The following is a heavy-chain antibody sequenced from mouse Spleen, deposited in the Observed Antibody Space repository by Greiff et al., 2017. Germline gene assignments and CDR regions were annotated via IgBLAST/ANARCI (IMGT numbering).Heavy chain of an antibody. CDR2: IWSGGGT. V-gene: IGHV2-2*01. D-gene: IGHD1-2*01. J-gene: IGHJ4*01. CDR3: ARKSIPTATLYAIDY. CDR1: GFSLTSYG. Sequence: QVQLLQSGPGLVQPSQSLSITCTVSGFSLTSYGIRWVRQSPGKGLEWLGVIWSGGGTNYNSAFKSRLSISKDNSKSQVFFKMNSLQADDTAIYYCARKSIPTATLYAIDYLGRGTSGTGPS.